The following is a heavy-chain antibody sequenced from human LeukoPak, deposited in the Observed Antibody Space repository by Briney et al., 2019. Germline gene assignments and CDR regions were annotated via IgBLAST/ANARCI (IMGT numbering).Heavy chain of an antibody. CDR3: ARGRARTTF. J-gene: IGHJ4*02. Sequence: PSETLSLTCTVSGVSISSYFWSWIRQPPGKGLEWIGEINHSGSTNYNPSLKSRVTIPVDTSKNQFSLKLSSVTAADTAVYYCARGRARTTFWGQGTLVTVSS. CDR2: INHSGST. CDR1: GVSISSYF. V-gene: IGHV4-34*01. D-gene: IGHD3-16*01.